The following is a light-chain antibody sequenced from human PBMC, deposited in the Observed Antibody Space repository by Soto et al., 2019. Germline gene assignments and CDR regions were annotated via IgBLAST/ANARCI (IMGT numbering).Light chain of an antibody. J-gene: IGLJ2*01. CDR2: DVS. CDR3: SSYTSSSIGV. V-gene: IGLV2-14*01. CDR1: SSDVGGYNY. Sequence: QSALTQPASVSGSPGQSITISCTGTSSDVGGYNYVSWYQQHPGKAPKLMIYDVSNRPSGVSNRFSGSKSGNTASLTISGLQAEDEAYYYCSSYTSSSIGVFGGGTKLTVL.